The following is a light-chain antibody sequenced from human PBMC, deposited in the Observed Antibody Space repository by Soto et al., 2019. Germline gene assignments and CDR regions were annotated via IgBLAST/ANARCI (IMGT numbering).Light chain of an antibody. CDR1: QRISSW. CDR3: QQANSFLGT. V-gene: IGKV1D-12*01. J-gene: IGKJ3*01. CDR2: AAS. Sequence: DIQMTQSPSSVSASVGDRVTITCRASQRISSWLAWYQQKPGKAPKLLIYAASSLQSGVPSRFSGSGSGTDFTLTISNLQPEDFATYYCQQANSFLGTFGPGPKVDIK.